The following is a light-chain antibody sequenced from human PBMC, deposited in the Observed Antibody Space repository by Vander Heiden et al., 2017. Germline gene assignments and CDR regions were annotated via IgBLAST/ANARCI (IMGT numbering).Light chain of an antibody. J-gene: IGLJ3*02. Sequence: HSALPQPASASASPAQSITISCTGSSSDVGSYNLVSWYQQHPGKDPKHIIYEAIKRPSGVADRFSASKSGNTASLTISGLQVQDEADYYCCSYAGSRTFVVIGGGTKLTVL. V-gene: IGLV2-23*02. CDR3: CSYAGSRTFVV. CDR1: SSDVGSYNL. CDR2: EAI.